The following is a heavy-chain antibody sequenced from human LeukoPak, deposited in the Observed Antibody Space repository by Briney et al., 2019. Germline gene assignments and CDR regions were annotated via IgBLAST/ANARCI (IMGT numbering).Heavy chain of an antibody. CDR1: GGSFSGYY. D-gene: IGHD3-9*01. CDR3: ARLGSGGDYDILTGYSDY. CDR2: INHSGTT. Sequence: SETLSLTCAVYGGSFSGYYWSWIRQPPGKGLEWIGEINHSGTTYYNPSLKSRVTISVDTSKNQFSLKLSSVTAADTAVYYCARLGSGGDYDILTGYSDYWGQGTLVTVSS. J-gene: IGHJ4*02. V-gene: IGHV4-34*01.